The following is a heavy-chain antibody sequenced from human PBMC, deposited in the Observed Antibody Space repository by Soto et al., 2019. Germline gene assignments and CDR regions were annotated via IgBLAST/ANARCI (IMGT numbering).Heavy chain of an antibody. CDR1: GFTFSSYA. V-gene: IGHV3-30*14. D-gene: IGHD1-26*01. CDR3: ARGLVGSTTAFDS. Sequence: GGSLRLSCSASGFTFSSYAMHWVRQAPGKGLEWVAVISYDGSNKYYADSVKGRFTISRDNSRNTVSLQMNSLRAEDTAVYYCARGLVGSTTAFDSWGQGTLVTVSS. J-gene: IGHJ4*02. CDR2: ISYDGSNK.